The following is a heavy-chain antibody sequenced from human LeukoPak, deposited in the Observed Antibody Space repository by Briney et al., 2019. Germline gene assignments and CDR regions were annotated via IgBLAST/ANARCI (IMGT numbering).Heavy chain of an antibody. V-gene: IGHV1-2*02. CDR2: INPNSGGT. J-gene: IGHJ4*02. CDR3: ARDRYVARYFDY. D-gene: IGHD3-16*01. Sequence: GASVKVSCKASGYTFTGYYMHWVRQAPGQALEWMGWINPNSGGTNYAQKFQGRVTMTRDTSISTDYMELSRLRSDDTAVYYCARDRYVARYFDYWGQGTLVTVSS. CDR1: GYTFTGYY.